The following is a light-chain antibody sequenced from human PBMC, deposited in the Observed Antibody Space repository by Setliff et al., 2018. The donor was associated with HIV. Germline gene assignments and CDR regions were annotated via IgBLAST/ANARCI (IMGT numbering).Light chain of an antibody. Sequence: QSVLTQPPSASGTPGQRVTISCSGSSSNIGRNAVTWYQQLPGAAPRLLIYSTNQRPAGVPARFSGSKSGTSASLAISGFQSEDEADYYCAAWDDSLNGHGVFGGGTKVTV. CDR3: AAWDDSLNGHGV. V-gene: IGLV1-44*01. J-gene: IGLJ2*01. CDR1: SSNIGRNA. CDR2: STN.